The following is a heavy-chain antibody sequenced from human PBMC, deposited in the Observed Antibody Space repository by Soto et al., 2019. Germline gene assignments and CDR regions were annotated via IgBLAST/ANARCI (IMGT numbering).Heavy chain of an antibody. D-gene: IGHD2-2*01. CDR3: ARSQGSSTSLEIYYYYYYGMDV. Sequence: QVQLVQSGAEVKKPGSSVKVSCKASGGTFSSYAISWVRQAPAQGLEWMGGIIPISGTADYAQKFQGRVTITADESTSTACMELSSLRSEDTAVYYCARSQGSSTSLEIYYYYYYGMDVWGQGTTVTVSS. CDR2: IIPISGTA. CDR1: GGTFSSYA. J-gene: IGHJ6*02. V-gene: IGHV1-69*01.